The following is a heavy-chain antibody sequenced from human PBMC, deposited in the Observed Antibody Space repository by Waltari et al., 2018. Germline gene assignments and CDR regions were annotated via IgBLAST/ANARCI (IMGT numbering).Heavy chain of an antibody. Sequence: QVQLEQSGAEVKIPGASVKVSCKASGYIFTNYDITWVRQATGQGLQWMGWMNPNSGSAGQAETFYGRVTFTRSTSINTAYMELTGLTSEDTAIYYCARGYWGGNPYHYDMDVWGQGTTVTVSS. CDR2: MNPNSGSA. CDR1: GYIFTNYD. D-gene: IGHD3-10*01. CDR3: ARGYWGGNPYHYDMDV. V-gene: IGHV1-8*01. J-gene: IGHJ6*02.